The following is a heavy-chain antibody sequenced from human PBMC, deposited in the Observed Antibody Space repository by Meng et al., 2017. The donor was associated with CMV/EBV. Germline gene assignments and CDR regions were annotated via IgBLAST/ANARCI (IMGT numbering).Heavy chain of an antibody. CDR2: IRYDGSNK. Sequence: SCKASGYTFTGYYMHWVRQAPGKGLEWVAFIRYDGSNKYYADSVKGRFTISRDNSKNTLYLQMNSLRAEDTAVYYCAKDPPPVLLIAAAGTPSYGMDVWGQGTTVTVSS. J-gene: IGHJ6*02. CDR1: GYTFTGYY. V-gene: IGHV3-30*02. D-gene: IGHD6-13*01. CDR3: AKDPPPVLLIAAAGTPSYGMDV.